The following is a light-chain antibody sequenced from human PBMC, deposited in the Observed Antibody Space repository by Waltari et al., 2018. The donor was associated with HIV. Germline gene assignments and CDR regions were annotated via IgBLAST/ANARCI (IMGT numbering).Light chain of an antibody. J-gene: IGLJ2*01. CDR2: END. Sequence: QSVLTQPPSVFAAPRQRVTISCSGGSSNIGTNSVSWYQHLPKTAPKLLMYENDKRCSGTPDRFSGSKFGTSATLGITGLQTGDEAGYYCGTWDNSLSAVVFGGGTKLTVL. CDR3: GTWDNSLSAVV. CDR1: SSNIGTNS. V-gene: IGLV1-51*02.